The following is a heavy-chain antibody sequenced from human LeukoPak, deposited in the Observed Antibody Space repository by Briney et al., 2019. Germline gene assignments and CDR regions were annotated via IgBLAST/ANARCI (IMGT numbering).Heavy chain of an antibody. J-gene: IGHJ6*03. V-gene: IGHV4-39*07. D-gene: IGHD3-3*01. CDR1: GGSISSSTFH. CDR2: IYYSGST. CDR3: AGRNFDFWNDYYYMDV. Sequence: SETLSLTCTVSGGSISSSTFHWGWIRQPPGKGLEWIGSIYYSGSTYYNPSLKSRVTISVDTSKNQFSLKLSSVTAADTAVYYCAGRNFDFWNDYYYMDVWGKGTTVTVSS.